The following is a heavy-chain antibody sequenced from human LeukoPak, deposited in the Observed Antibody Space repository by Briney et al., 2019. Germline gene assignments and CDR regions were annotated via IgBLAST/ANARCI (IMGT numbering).Heavy chain of an antibody. CDR2: ISSSSIFI. D-gene: IGHD2-21*02. CDR3: AGAYCGGDCYSGVAFDI. Sequence: GGSLRLSCAASGFPFSSYSMNWVRQAPGKGLEWVSYISSSSIFIFYADSVKGRFTISRDNAKNSLYLQVNSLRAEDTAVYYCAGAYCGGDCYSGVAFDIWGQGTMVTVSS. J-gene: IGHJ3*02. CDR1: GFPFSSYS. V-gene: IGHV3-21*01.